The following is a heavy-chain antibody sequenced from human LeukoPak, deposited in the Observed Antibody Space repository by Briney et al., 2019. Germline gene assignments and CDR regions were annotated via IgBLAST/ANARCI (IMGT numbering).Heavy chain of an antibody. CDR2: TYYRPKFNT. CDR1: GDSLSNNNLA. J-gene: IGHJ4*02. Sequence: SQTLSLTCAISGDSLSNNNLACNWIRQSPSRGLEWLGRTYYRPKFNTDYAVSVKSRIAINSDTSTNQFSLQLNSVTPDDTGVYYCARGSHSSFDYWGQGTLVTVSS. V-gene: IGHV6-1*01. CDR3: ARGSHSSFDY. D-gene: IGHD3-10*01.